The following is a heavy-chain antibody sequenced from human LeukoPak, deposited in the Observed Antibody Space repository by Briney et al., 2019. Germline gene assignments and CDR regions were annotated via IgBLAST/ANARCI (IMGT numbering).Heavy chain of an antibody. CDR1: GGSISSYY. V-gene: IGHV4-4*07. CDR2: IYTSGST. D-gene: IGHD2-2*01. CDR3: AGDPIVVVPAARVTTARYNWFDP. Sequence: PSETLSLTCTVSGGSISSYYWSWIRQPAGKGLEWIGRIYTSGSTNYNPSLKSRVTMSVDTSKNQFSLKLSSVTAADTAVYYCAGDPIVVVPAARVTTARYNWFDPWGQGTLVTVSS. J-gene: IGHJ5*02.